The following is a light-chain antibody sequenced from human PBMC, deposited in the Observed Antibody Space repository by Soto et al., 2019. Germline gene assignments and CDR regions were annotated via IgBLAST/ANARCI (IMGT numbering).Light chain of an antibody. Sequence: QSALTQPVSVSGSPGQSITISCSGTGNDPGDYKYVSWYQQHPGKAPQLLIVDVINRPSGISNRFSGSESGNTASLTISGLQAEDEAVYCCNSYTKDDTQVFGGGTKLTVL. CDR3: NSYTKDDTQV. J-gene: IGLJ3*02. CDR1: GNDPGDYKY. CDR2: DVI. V-gene: IGLV2-14*03.